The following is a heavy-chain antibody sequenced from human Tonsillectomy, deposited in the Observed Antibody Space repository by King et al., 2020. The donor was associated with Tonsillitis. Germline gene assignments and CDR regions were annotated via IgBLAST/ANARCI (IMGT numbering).Heavy chain of an antibody. D-gene: IGHD6-13*01. CDR2: IKSKTDGGTT. Sequence: VQLVESGGGLVKPGGSLRLSCAASGFTFSNAWMSWVRQAPGKGLEWVGRIKSKTDGGTTDYAAPVKGRFTISRDDSKNTLYLQMNSLKTEDTAVYYCTTVIAAVDAEYVQHWGQGTLVTVSS. CDR1: GFTFSNAW. CDR3: TTVIAAVDAEYVQH. V-gene: IGHV3-15*01. J-gene: IGHJ1*01.